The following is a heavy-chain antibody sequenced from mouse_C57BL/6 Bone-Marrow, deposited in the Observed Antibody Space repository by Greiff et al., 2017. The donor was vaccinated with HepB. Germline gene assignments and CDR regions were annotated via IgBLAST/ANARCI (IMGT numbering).Heavy chain of an antibody. CDR1: GYTFTDYY. J-gene: IGHJ2*01. CDR2: IYPGSGNT. V-gene: IGHV1-76*01. Sequence: VQLQQSGAELVRPGASVKLSCKASGYTFTDYYINWVKQRPGQGLEWIARIYPGSGNTYYNEKFKGKATLTAEKSSSTAYMQLSSLTSEDSAVYFCAREEPYYGSSWGQGTTLTVSS. CDR3: AREEPYYGSS. D-gene: IGHD1-1*01.